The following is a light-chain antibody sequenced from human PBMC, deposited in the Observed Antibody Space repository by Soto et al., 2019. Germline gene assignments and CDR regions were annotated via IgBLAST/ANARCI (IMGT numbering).Light chain of an antibody. V-gene: IGLV2-23*01. J-gene: IGLJ2*01. CDR3: CSYAGSSIHVV. Sequence: QSVLTQPASVSGSPGQSITISCTGTSSDVGSYNLVSWYQQHPGKAPKLMIYEGSKRPSGVSNRFSGSKSGNTASLTISGLQAVDEADYYCCSYAGSSIHVVFGGGTKLTVL. CDR1: SSDVGSYNL. CDR2: EGS.